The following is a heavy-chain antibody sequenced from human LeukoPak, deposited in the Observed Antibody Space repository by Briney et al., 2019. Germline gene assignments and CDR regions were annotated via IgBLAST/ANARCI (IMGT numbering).Heavy chain of an antibody. CDR3: AKDADY. J-gene: IGHJ4*02. Sequence: GRSLRLSCAASGFTFDDYAMHWVRQAPGKGLEWVSGISWNSGSIGYADSVKGRFTISRDNAKNSLYLQMNSLRAEDTALYYRAKDADYWGQGTLVTVSS. V-gene: IGHV3-9*01. CDR2: ISWNSGSI. CDR1: GFTFDDYA.